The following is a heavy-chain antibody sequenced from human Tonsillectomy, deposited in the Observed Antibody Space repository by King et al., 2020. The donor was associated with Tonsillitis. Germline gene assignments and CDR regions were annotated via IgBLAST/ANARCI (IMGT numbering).Heavy chain of an antibody. CDR2: INGDGSST. CDR3: AKDITSVLLWFGPDY. D-gene: IGHD3-10*01. Sequence: VQLVESGGGVVQPGGSLRLSCAASGFTFDDYGMHWVRQTPGKGLEWLSLINGDGSSTYYADSVKGRFTISRDNSKNSLYLQMNSLRTEDTALYYCAKDITSVLLWFGPDYWGQGTLVIVSS. CDR1: GFTFDDYG. J-gene: IGHJ4*02. V-gene: IGHV3-43*02.